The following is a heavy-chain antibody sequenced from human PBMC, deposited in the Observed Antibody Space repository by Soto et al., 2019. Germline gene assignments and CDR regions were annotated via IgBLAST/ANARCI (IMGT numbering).Heavy chain of an antibody. D-gene: IGHD3-10*01. Sequence: PGGSLRLSCAASGFTFSSYSMNWVRQAPGKGLEWVSSISSSSSYIYYADSVKGRFTISRDNAKNSLYLQMNSLRAEDTAVYYCARWTMVRDPPHYYYYGMDVWGQGTTVTVSS. CDR3: ARWTMVRDPPHYYYYGMDV. CDR1: GFTFSSYS. V-gene: IGHV3-21*01. CDR2: ISSSSSYI. J-gene: IGHJ6*02.